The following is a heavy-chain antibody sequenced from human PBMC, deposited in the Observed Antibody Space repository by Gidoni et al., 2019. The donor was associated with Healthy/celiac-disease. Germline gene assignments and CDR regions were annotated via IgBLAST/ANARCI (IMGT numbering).Heavy chain of an antibody. CDR2: INPNSGGT. CDR3: ARDSIYDFWSGYDDY. V-gene: IGHV1-2*02. J-gene: IGHJ4*02. Sequence: QVQLVQSGAEVKKPGASVKVSCEASGYTFTGYYMHWVRQAPGQGLEWMGWINPNSGGTNYAQKFQGRVTMTRDTSISTAYMELSRLRSDDTAVYYCARDSIYDFWSGYDDYWGQGTLVTVSS. CDR1: GYTFTGYY. D-gene: IGHD3-3*01.